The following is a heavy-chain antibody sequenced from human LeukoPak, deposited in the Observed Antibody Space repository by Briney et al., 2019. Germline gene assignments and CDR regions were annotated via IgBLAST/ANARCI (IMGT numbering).Heavy chain of an antibody. J-gene: IGHJ4*02. CDR1: GFTFSSYE. CDR2: ISTSSAYI. D-gene: IGHD2-15*01. V-gene: IGHV3-21*01. Sequence: GGSLRLSCAASGFTFSSYEMNWIRQAPGKGLEWVSFISTSSAYIFYADSVKGRFTISRDNAKNSLYLQMNGLRAEDTALYYCARDRSGGSGSDSWGQGTLVTVSS. CDR3: ARDRSGGSGSDS.